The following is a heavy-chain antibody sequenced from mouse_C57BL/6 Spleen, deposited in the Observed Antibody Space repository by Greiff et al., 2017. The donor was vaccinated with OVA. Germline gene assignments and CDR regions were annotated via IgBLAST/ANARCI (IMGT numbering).Heavy chain of an antibody. CDR3: ASSDSSGSYAMDY. CDR2: IDPEDGET. V-gene: IGHV14-2*01. D-gene: IGHD3-2*02. Sequence: VQLQQSGAELVKPGASVKLSCTASGFNIKDYYMHWVKQRTEQGLEWIGRIDPEDGETKYAPKFQGKATITADTSANTAYLQLSSLTSEDTAVYYCASSDSSGSYAMDYWGLGTSVTVSS. CDR1: GFNIKDYY. J-gene: IGHJ4*01.